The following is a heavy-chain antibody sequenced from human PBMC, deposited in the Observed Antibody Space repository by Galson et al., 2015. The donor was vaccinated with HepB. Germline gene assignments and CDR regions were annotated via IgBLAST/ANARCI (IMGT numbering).Heavy chain of an antibody. J-gene: IGHJ6*02. CDR2: INAGNGNT. V-gene: IGHV1-3*01. Sequence: SVKVSCKASGYTFTSYAMHWVRQAPGQRLEWMGWINAGNGNTKYSQKFQGRVTITRDTSASTAYMELSSLRSEDTAVYYCARDWIDYGDYRHYYYGMDVWGQGTTVTVSS. D-gene: IGHD4-17*01. CDR3: ARDWIDYGDYRHYYYGMDV. CDR1: GYTFTSYA.